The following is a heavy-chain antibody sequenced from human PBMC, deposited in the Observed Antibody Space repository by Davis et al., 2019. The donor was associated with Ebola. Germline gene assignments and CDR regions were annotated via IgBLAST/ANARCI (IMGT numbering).Heavy chain of an antibody. CDR1: GFTFSSYG. D-gene: IGHD4-17*01. V-gene: IGHV3-33*06. J-gene: IGHJ1*01. CDR3: AKLDYNDSYFQD. CDR2: IWYDGSNK. Sequence: GGSLRLSCAASGFTFSSYGMHWVRQAPGKGLEWVAVIWYDGSNKYYADSVKGRFTISRDNSKNTLNLQMNSLRAEDTAIYYCAKLDYNDSYFQDWGQGTLVTVSS.